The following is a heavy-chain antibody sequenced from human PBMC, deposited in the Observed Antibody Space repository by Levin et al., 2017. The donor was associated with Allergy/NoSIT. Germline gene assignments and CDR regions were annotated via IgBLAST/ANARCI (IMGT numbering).Heavy chain of an antibody. CDR2: IYLSGST. Sequence: SETLSLTCAVSGGSISSGGYSWSWIRQPPGKGLEWIGNIYLSGSTNDNPSLKSRVTMSVDRSKNQFSLKLSYVTAADTAVYYCARVARYSYGYYFDYWGPGTLVTVSS. D-gene: IGHD5-18*01. CDR3: ARVARYSYGYYFDY. J-gene: IGHJ4*02. CDR1: GGSISSGGYS. V-gene: IGHV4-30-2*01.